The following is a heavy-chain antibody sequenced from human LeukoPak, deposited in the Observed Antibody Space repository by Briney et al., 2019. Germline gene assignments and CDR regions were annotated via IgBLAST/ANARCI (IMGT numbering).Heavy chain of an antibody. D-gene: IGHD1-26*01. V-gene: IGHV4-59*12. CDR1: GGSISNYY. CDR3: ANSQLYSGSYYGAFDY. CDR2: IYYIGNT. J-gene: IGHJ4*02. Sequence: PSETLSLTCTISGGSISNYYWTWIRQPPGKGLEWSGYIYYIGNTNYNPSLKSRLTISVDTSKNQFSLELSSVTAADTAVYYCANSQLYSGSYYGAFDYWGQGTLVTVSS.